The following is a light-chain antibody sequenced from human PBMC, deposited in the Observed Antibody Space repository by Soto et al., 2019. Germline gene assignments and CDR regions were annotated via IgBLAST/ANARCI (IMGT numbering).Light chain of an antibody. Sequence: NFMLTQPHSVSESPGKTVTISCTRSSGSIATNSVQWYQQRPGSAPTTILFEDNQRPSGVPDRFSGSIDSSSNSASLTISGLKTEDEADYYCQSYDTSNPHVIFGGGTKVTV. J-gene: IGLJ2*01. CDR3: QSYDTSNPHVI. CDR2: EDN. V-gene: IGLV6-57*04. CDR1: SGSIATNS.